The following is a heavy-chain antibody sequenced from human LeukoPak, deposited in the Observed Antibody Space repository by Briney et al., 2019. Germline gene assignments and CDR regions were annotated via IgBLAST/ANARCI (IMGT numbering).Heavy chain of an antibody. D-gene: IGHD6-13*01. CDR1: GFTFSSYS. Sequence: PGGSLRLSCAASGFTFSSYSMNWVRQAPGKGLEWVSYISSSSSTIYYADSVKGRFTISRDNAKNSLYLQMSSLRAEDTALYYCAREVAVGTGAYNYWGQGTLVTVSS. J-gene: IGHJ4*02. CDR2: ISSSSSTI. V-gene: IGHV3-48*04. CDR3: AREVAVGTGAYNY.